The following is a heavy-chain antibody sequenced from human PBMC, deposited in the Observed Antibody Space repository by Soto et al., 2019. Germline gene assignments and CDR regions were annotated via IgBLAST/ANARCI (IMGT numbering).Heavy chain of an antibody. D-gene: IGHD3-3*01. CDR2: ISAYNGNT. Sequence: ASVKVSCKASGYTFTSYGISWVRQAPGQGLEWMGWISAYNGNTNYAQKLQGRVTMTTDTSTSTAYMELRSLRSDDTAVYYCARVESISFFGVVILNWFDPRGQGTLVTVSS. CDR1: GYTFTSYG. CDR3: ARVESISFFGVVILNWFDP. J-gene: IGHJ5*01. V-gene: IGHV1-18*01.